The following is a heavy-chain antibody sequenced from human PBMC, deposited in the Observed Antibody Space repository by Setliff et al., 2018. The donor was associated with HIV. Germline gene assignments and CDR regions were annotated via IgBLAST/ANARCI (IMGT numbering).Heavy chain of an antibody. CDR2: LYGHSST. V-gene: IGHV4-39*01. Sequence: ASETLSLTCNVSGDSIGTGTHYWAWIRQPPGKGLEWIGSLYGHSSTYYTKSLRGRVPISADTSKNQFSLRLSSVTALDTAVYYCSRLYGSGHYFAFDFWGQGALVTVSS. D-gene: IGHD3-10*01. CDR3: SRLYGSGHYFAFDF. J-gene: IGHJ4*02. CDR1: GDSIGTGTHY.